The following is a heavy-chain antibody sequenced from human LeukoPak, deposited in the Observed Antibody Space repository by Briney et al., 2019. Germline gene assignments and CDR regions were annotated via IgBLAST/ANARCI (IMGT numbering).Heavy chain of an antibody. CDR2: IWYDGSNT. Sequence: GGSLRLSCGASGLTFRNYCMHWVRQAPGKGLVWVAVIWYDGSNTYYADSVKGRFTISRDNYNDTLYLQMNSLRAEDTAMYYCARGGPCGVANFDYWGQGTLVTVSS. D-gene: IGHD2-15*01. CDR1: GLTFRNYC. J-gene: IGHJ4*02. V-gene: IGHV3-33*01. CDR3: ARGGPCGVANFDY.